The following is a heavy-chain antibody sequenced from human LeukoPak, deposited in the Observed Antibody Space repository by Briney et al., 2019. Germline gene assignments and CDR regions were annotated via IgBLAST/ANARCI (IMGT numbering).Heavy chain of an antibody. CDR1: GFTFNNYW. D-gene: IGHD1-26*01. CDR2: IKEDTSQK. J-gene: IGHJ4*02. CDR3: ARQVSREGHFDY. Sequence: GGSLRPSCAASGFTFNNYWLSWVRQGPGKGLEWVAHIKEDTSQKYYVGSVEGRFTISRDNARNSLYLQMNSLRGEDTAVYFCARQVSREGHFDYWGQGALVTVSS. V-gene: IGHV3-7*01.